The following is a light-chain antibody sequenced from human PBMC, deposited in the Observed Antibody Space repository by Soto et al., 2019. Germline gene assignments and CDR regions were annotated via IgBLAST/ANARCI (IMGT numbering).Light chain of an antibody. Sequence: DIQMTQSPSSLSASVGDRVTLTCRASQSISSYLNWYQLKPGRPPKLLIYFASSLQAGVPSRFSGAGSETDFTLTITDLQPEEFPSYFCLQTDSVPYTFGQGT. V-gene: IGKV1-39*01. J-gene: IGKJ2*01. CDR1: QSISSY. CDR2: FAS. CDR3: LQTDSVPYT.